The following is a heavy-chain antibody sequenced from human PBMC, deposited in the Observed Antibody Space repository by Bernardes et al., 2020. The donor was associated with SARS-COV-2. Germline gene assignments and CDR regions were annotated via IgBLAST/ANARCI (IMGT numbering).Heavy chain of an antibody. D-gene: IGHD3-3*01. CDR1: GFTFGDYT. CDR3: TWDLGVVNPYYFDY. V-gene: IGHV3-49*03. CDR2: IRGKAYGGTT. Sequence: GGSLRLSCRASGFTFGDYTMSWFRQAPGKGLEWVGFIRGKAYGGTTEYAASVKGRFTISRDESKSIAHLQMNSLKTEDTAVYYCTWDLGVVNPYYFDYWGQGTLVTVSS. J-gene: IGHJ4*02.